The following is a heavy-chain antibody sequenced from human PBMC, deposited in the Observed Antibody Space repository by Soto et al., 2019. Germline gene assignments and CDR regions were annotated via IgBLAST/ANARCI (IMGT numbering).Heavy chain of an antibody. Sequence: QVQLVQTGAELKKPGSSVKVSCKASGGTFSKYAISWVRQAPGQGLEWLGGIIPMFGTPNYAQKFQARVTISADESMTTASLELSILRSADTSVYFCAGPQRDSNFYHCLAVWGQGTTITVSS. CDR2: IIPMFGTP. J-gene: IGHJ6*02. V-gene: IGHV1-69*01. CDR3: AGPQRDSNFYHCLAV. D-gene: IGHD3-22*01. CDR1: GGTFSKYA.